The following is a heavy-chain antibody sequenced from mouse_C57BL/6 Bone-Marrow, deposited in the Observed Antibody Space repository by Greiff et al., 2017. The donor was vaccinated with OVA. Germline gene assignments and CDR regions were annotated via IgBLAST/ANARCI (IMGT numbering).Heavy chain of an antibody. V-gene: IGHV1-85*01. CDR3: ASPHYYGSSSWYFDV. CDR1: GYTFTSYD. J-gene: IGHJ1*03. CDR2: IYPRAGST. Sequence: QVQLQQSGPELVKPGASVKLSCKASGYTFTSYDINWVKQRPGQGLEWIGWIYPRAGSTKYNEKFKGKATLTVDTSSSTAYMELHSLTSEDSAVYFCASPHYYGSSSWYFDVWGTGTTVTVSS. D-gene: IGHD1-1*01.